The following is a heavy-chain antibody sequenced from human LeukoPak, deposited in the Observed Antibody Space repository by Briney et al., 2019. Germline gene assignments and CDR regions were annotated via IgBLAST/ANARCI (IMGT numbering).Heavy chain of an antibody. CDR2: INWNSAST. D-gene: IGHD1-14*01. V-gene: IGHV3-9*01. CDR1: GFTFEDYA. J-gene: IGHJ5*02. CDR3: VKDRRNPYRPEGPFDP. Sequence: PGRSLRLSCAASGFTFEDYAMHWVRQAPGKGLEWASGINWNSASTGYADSVKGRFTISRDNVMNSLYLQMNSLRPEDTALYYCVKDRRNPYRPEGPFDPWGQGTLVTVSS.